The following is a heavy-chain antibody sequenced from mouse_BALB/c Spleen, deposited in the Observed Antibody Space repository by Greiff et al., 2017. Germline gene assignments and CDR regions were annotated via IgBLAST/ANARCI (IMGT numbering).Heavy chain of an antibody. CDR3: TTAPAMDY. J-gene: IGHJ4*01. D-gene: IGHD1-2*01. CDR2: IYPGDGDT. CDR1: GYAFSSYW. V-gene: IGHV1-80*01. Sequence: QVQLPQSGAELVRPGSSVKISCKASGYAFSSYWMNWVKQRPGQGLEWIGQIYPGDGDTSYNGQFKGKATLTADTSSSTAYMQLSSLTSEDSAVYFCTTAPAMDYGGQGTAVTVSS.